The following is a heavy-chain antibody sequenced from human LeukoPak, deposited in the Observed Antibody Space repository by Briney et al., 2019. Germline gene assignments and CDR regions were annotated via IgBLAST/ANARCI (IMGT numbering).Heavy chain of an antibody. V-gene: IGHV3-23*01. J-gene: IGHJ3*02. Sequence: RPGGSLRLSCAASGFTFSTNAMSWVRQAPGKGLEWVSAVSGNGADTYYAGSVKGRFTISRDNSKNTLYLQMNSLRAEDTAVYFCAKELIQPTGTVAFDIWGQGTMVTVSS. CDR2: VSGNGADT. CDR3: AKELIQPTGTVAFDI. D-gene: IGHD1-1*01. CDR1: GFTFSTNA.